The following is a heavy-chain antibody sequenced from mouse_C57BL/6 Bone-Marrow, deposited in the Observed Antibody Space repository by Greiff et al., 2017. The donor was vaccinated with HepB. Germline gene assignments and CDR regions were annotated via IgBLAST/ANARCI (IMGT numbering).Heavy chain of an antibody. V-gene: IGHV1-18*01. D-gene: IGHD4-1*01. CDR1: GYTFTDYN. Sequence: EVQLQQSGPELVKPGASVKIPCKASGYTFTDYNMDWVKQSHGKSLEWIGAINPNNGGTTYNQKFKGKATLKVDKSSSKAYMELRSLTSEDTAVYYCASRLGREYYFDYWGQGTTLTVSS. J-gene: IGHJ2*01. CDR2: INPNNGGT. CDR3: ASRLGREYYFDY.